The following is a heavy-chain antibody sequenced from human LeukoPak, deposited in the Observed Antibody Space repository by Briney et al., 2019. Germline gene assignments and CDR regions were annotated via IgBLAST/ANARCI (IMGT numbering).Heavy chain of an antibody. V-gene: IGHV4-39*01. CDR1: GGSISSSSYY. CDR3: ARGRSSGSYDHYYYGMDV. Sequence: SETLSLTCTVSGGSISSSSYYWGWIRQPPGKGLEWIVSIYYSGSTYYNPSLKSRVTISVDTSKNQFSLKLSSVTAADTAVYYCARGRSSGSYDHYYYGMDVWGQGTTVTVSS. D-gene: IGHD6-25*01. J-gene: IGHJ6*02. CDR2: IYYSGST.